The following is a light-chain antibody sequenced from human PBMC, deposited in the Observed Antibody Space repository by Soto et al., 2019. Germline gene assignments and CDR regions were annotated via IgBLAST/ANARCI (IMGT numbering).Light chain of an antibody. CDR2: DDG. Sequence: QSVLTQPPSASATPGQRVTISCSGGSSNIGHHYVSWYQQVPGTAPKLLIYDDGKRPSDIPDRFSGSKSGTSATLGISGLQTGDEADYYCGTWDSSLNGVVFGGGTKLTVL. V-gene: IGLV1-51*01. CDR1: SSNIGHHY. J-gene: IGLJ2*01. CDR3: GTWDSSLNGVV.